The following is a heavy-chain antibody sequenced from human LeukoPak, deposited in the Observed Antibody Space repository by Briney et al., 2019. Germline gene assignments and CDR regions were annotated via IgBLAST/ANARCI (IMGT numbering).Heavy chain of an antibody. CDR3: ARVRRPVLLWFGELFSDGEEDAFDI. CDR1: GFTFSSYS. D-gene: IGHD3-10*01. V-gene: IGHV3-48*01. CDR2: ISSSSSTI. Sequence: PGGSLRLSCAASGFTFSSYSMNWVRQAPGKGLEWVSYISSSSSTIYYADSVKGRFTISRDNAKNSLYLQMNSLRAEDTAVYYCARVRRPVLLWFGELFSDGEEDAFDIWGQGTMVTVSS. J-gene: IGHJ3*02.